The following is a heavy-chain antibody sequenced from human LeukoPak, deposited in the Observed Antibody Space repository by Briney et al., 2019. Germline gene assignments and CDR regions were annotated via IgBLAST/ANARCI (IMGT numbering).Heavy chain of an antibody. CDR1: GFTFSSYW. CDR2: INPGGSSI. J-gene: IGHJ4*02. V-gene: IGHV3-74*01. D-gene: IGHD1-14*01. Sequence: GGSLRLSYAASGFTFSSYWMHWVRQVPGKGLVWVARINPGGSSITYADSVKGRFTISRDNAKNTLYLQMDSLRAEDTGVYYCARSNQADDYWGQGTLVTVSS. CDR3: ARSNQADDY.